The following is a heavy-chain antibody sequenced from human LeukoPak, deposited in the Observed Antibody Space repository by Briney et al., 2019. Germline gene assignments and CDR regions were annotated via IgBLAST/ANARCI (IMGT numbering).Heavy chain of an antibody. CDR1: GFTFSSYA. CDR3: VKDQGLWFGESDAFDI. J-gene: IGHJ3*02. CDR2: ISSNGGST. D-gene: IGHD3-10*01. Sequence: PGGSLRLSCSASGFTFSSYAMHWVRQAPGKGLEYVSAISSNGGSTYYADSVKGRFTISRDNSKNTLYLQMSSLRAEDTAVYYCVKDQGLWFGESDAFDIWGQGTMVTVSS. V-gene: IGHV3-64D*06.